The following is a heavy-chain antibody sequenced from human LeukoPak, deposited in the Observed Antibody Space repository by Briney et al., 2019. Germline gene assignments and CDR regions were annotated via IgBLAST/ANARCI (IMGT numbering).Heavy chain of an antibody. CDR3: ARTVLSGSSD. J-gene: IGHJ4*02. D-gene: IGHD1-26*01. CDR2: IYYSGST. CDR1: GGSISSSSYY. V-gene: IGHV4-39*07. Sequence: PSETLSLTCTVSGGSISSSSYYWGWIRQPPGKGLEWIGSIYYSGSTYYNPSLKSRVTISVDTSKNQFSLKLSSVTAADTAVYYCARTVLSGSSDWGQGTLVTVSS.